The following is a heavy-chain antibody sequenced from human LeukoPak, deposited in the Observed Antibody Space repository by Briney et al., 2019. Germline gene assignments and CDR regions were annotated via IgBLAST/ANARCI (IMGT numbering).Heavy chain of an antibody. Sequence: SQTLSLTCTVSGGSISSGSYYWSWIRQPAGKGLEWIGRIYTSGSTNYNPSLKGRVTISVDTSKNQFSLKLSSVTAADTAVYYCARARDLIPIGAFDIWGQGTMVTVSS. J-gene: IGHJ3*02. CDR1: GGSISSGSYY. D-gene: IGHD2-21*01. CDR2: IYTSGST. V-gene: IGHV4-61*02. CDR3: ARARDLIPIGAFDI.